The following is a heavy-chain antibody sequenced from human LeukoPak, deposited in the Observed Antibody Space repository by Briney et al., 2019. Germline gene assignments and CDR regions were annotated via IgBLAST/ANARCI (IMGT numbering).Heavy chain of an antibody. Sequence: PSETLSLTCTVSGGSISSYYWSWIRQPPGKGLEWIGYIYYSRSTNYNPSLKSRVTISVDTSKNQFSLKLSSVTAADTAVYYCARRTTVTTSDRSMDVWGQGTTVTVSS. CDR2: IYYSRST. CDR3: ARRTTVTTSDRSMDV. V-gene: IGHV4-59*08. J-gene: IGHJ6*02. CDR1: GGSISSYY. D-gene: IGHD4-17*01.